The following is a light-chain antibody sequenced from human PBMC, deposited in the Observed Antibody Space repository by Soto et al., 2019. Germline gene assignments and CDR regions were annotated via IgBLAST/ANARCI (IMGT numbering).Light chain of an antibody. CDR3: QQYGTSEII. CDR2: GAS. V-gene: IGKV3-20*01. Sequence: DIVLTQSPGTLSLSPLERATLSCRASQSASSSYLAWYQQRPGQAPSLLIYGASSRATGIPDRFSGSGAGTDFTLTISRLEPEDFAVYYCQQYGTSEIIFGQGTRLEIK. CDR1: QSASSSY. J-gene: IGKJ5*01.